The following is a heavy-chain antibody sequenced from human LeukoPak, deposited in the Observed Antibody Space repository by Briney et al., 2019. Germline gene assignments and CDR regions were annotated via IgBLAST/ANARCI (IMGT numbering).Heavy chain of an antibody. CDR2: ISAYNGNT. D-gene: IGHD2-2*02. CDR1: GYTFTSYG. Sequence: AASVKVSCKASGYTFTSYGISWVRQAPGQGLEWMGWISAYNGNTNYAQKLQGRVTMTTDTSTSTAYMELRSLRSDDTAVYYCARVAAEVVGVPGAIGFGWLRRDYYYMDVWGKGTTVTVSS. V-gene: IGHV1-18*01. CDR3: ARVAAEVVGVPGAIGFGWLRRDYYYMDV. J-gene: IGHJ6*03.